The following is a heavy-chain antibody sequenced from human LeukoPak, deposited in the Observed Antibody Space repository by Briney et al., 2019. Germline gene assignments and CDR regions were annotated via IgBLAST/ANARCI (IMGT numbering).Heavy chain of an antibody. CDR1: GGSVFLSYYY. Sequence: SETLSLTCSVSGGSVFLSYYYWGWVRQSPGKALEWIGSVYYSGTTSSNPSLKSRVTISVDMSKNQFSLKLSSVTAADTAVYYCARSPPSYYYYYMDVWGKGTTVTVSS. CDR3: ARSPPSYYYYYMDV. CDR2: VYYSGTT. J-gene: IGHJ6*03. V-gene: IGHV4-39*07.